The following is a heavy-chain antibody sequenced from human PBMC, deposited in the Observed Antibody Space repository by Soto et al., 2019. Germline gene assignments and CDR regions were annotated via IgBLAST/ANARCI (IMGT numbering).Heavy chain of an antibody. V-gene: IGHV1-8*01. CDR3: ARGPRESGEWLLFDY. CDR1: GYTFSTYE. CDR2: MNPDNGNT. J-gene: IGHJ4*02. D-gene: IGHD3-3*01. Sequence: ASVKVSCKASGYTFSTYEINWVRRAAGQGLEWMGRMNPDNGNTGYAQKFQDRVTMTRNTSISTAYMELSSLRSDDTAVYYCARGPRESGEWLLFDYWGQGALVTVPQ.